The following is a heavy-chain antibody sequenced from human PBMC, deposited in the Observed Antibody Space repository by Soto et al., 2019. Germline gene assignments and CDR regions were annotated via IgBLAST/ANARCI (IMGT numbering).Heavy chain of an antibody. CDR3: AKGYDSPVYYGMDV. J-gene: IGHJ6*02. CDR1: GGSISSYY. D-gene: IGHD5-12*01. CDR2: IYYSGST. Sequence: SETLSLTCTVSGGSISSYYWTWIRQPPGKGLEWIGYIYYSGSTYYNPSLKSRVTISRDNSKNTLYLQMNSLRAEDTAVYYCAKGYDSPVYYGMDVWGQGTTVTVSS. V-gene: IGHV4-59*12.